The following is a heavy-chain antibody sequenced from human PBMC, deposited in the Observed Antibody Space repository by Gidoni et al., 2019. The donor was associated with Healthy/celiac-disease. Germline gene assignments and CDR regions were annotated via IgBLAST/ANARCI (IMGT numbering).Heavy chain of an antibody. CDR2: IIPIFGTS. CDR3: ARDRGYCSGGSCYSRGYYYYGMDV. D-gene: IGHD2-15*01. V-gene: IGHV1-69*01. J-gene: IGHJ6*04. CDR1: GGTFSSYA. Sequence: QVQLVQSGAEVKKPGSSVKVSCKASGGTFSSYAISRVRQAPGQGLEWMGGIIPIFGTSNYAQKFQGRVTITADESTSTAYMELSSLRSEDTAVYYCARDRGYCSGGSCYSRGYYYYGMDVWGKGTTVTVSS.